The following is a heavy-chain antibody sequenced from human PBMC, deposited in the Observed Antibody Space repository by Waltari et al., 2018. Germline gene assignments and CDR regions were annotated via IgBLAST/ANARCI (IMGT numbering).Heavy chain of an antibody. CDR1: GFPFSSYA. J-gene: IGHJ4*02. D-gene: IGHD1-26*01. V-gene: IGHV3-23*01. CDR3: ARGGTQGTFDY. CDR2: ISGNGRGI. Sequence: EVQLLESGGGLVQPGGSLRLSCAASGFPFSSYAISWVRQAPGKGLEWVSVISGNGRGIYYADSVKGRFTISRDDSKNTVYLQMNSLRAEDTAVYYCARGGTQGTFDYWGQGTLVTVSS.